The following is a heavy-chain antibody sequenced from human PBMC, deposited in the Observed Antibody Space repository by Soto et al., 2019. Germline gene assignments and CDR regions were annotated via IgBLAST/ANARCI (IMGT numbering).Heavy chain of an antibody. V-gene: IGHV3-23*01. CDR3: AKGLRYCSGGSCWSTEYFQH. D-gene: IGHD2-15*01. Sequence: HPGGSLRLSCAASGFTFSSYAMSWVRQAPGKGLAWVSAISGSGGSTYYADSVKGRFTISRDNSKNTLYLQLNSLRAEDTAAYYCAKGLRYCSGGSCWSTEYFQHWGQGTLVTVSS. J-gene: IGHJ1*01. CDR1: GFTFSSYA. CDR2: ISGSGGST.